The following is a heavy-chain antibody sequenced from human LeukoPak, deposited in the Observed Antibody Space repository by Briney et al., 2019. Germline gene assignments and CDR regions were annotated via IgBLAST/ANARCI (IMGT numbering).Heavy chain of an antibody. V-gene: IGHV3-23*01. Sequence: QPRGSLRLSCAASGFTFSSYAMSWVRQAPGKGLEWVSTISSSGISTYYAGSVKGRFTISRDNAKNSLYLQMNSLRAEDTAVYYCVRSCSTSGSCYGWFDPWGQGTLVTVSS. CDR1: GFTFSSYA. J-gene: IGHJ5*02. D-gene: IGHD2-2*01. CDR2: ISSSGIST. CDR3: VRSCSTSGSCYGWFDP.